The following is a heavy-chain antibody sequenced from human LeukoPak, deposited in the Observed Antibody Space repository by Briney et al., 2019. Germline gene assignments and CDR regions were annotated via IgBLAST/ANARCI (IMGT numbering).Heavy chain of an antibody. V-gene: IGHV3-21*04. D-gene: IGHD4-17*01. CDR3: ARDSYGDANFDS. CDR2: ISSSSTYI. CDR1: GFTFSSYS. Sequence: GGSLRLSCAASGFTFSSYSMNWVRQAPGKGLEWVSSISSSSTYIYYADSVKGRFTISRDISKNAVYLQMNSLRAEDTAVYYCARDSYGDANFDSWGQGTLVTVSS. J-gene: IGHJ4*02.